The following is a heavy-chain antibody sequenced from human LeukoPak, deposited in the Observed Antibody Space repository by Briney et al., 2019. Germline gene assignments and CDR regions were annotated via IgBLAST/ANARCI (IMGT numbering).Heavy chain of an antibody. CDR1: GGSISSYY. V-gene: IGHV4-59*01. CDR3: ARDRAAMGY. Sequence: MPSETLFLTCTVSGGSISSYYWSWIRQPPGKGLEWIGYIYYSGSTNYNPSLKSRVTISVDTSKNQSSLKLSSVTAADTAVYYCARDRAAMGYWGQGTLVTVSS. D-gene: IGHD5-18*01. CDR2: IYYSGST. J-gene: IGHJ4*02.